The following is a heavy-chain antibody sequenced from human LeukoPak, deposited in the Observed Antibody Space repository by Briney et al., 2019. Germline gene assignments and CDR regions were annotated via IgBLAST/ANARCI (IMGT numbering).Heavy chain of an antibody. CDR2: IRYDGSNK. CDR1: LFTFSSYV. D-gene: IGHD6-13*01. Sequence: GGALRLSRAASLFTFSSYVMHWVRPAPGKGLEWVAFIRYDGSNKYYADSVKGRFTLSRDNSKDTLYLQMNRLRAEDTAVYYCAKDYSLSGYRSSGEVDYWGQGALVTVSS. CDR3: AKDYSLSGYRSSGEVDY. J-gene: IGHJ4*02. V-gene: IGHV3-30*02.